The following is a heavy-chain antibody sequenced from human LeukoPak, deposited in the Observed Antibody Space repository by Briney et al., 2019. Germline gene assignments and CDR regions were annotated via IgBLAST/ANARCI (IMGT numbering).Heavy chain of an antibody. V-gene: IGHV1-18*01. CDR2: ISVYTTNT. J-gene: IGHJ5*02. CDR1: VYTFTGHG. Sequence: ASVKLSCKASVYTFTGHGISWVRQAPGQGLEWMGWISVYTTNTAYTERLQDRITMTTDPSTSTAYLELMSLRFDNTAVYYCARRPVDHGADHWGQGTLVTVSS. D-gene: IGHD4/OR15-4a*01. CDR3: ARRPVDHGADH.